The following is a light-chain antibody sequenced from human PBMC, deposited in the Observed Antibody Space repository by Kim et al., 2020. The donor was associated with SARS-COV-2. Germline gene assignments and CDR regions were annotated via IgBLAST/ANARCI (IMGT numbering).Light chain of an antibody. CDR3: QQRSDWPRST. V-gene: IGKV3-11*01. CDR1: QSSSNN. CDR2: AIS. J-gene: IGKJ2*01. Sequence: LSPGERATLSCRASQSSSNNLAWYQQKPGQAPRLLIQAISNRATGIPVRFSGSGSGTDFTLIISSLEPEDFAVYYCQQRSDWPRSTFGQGTKLEI.